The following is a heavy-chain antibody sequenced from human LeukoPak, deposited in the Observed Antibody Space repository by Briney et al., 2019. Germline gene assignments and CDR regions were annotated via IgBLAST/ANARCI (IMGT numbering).Heavy chain of an antibody. CDR3: ARHREISTRDFEY. V-gene: IGHV3-53*01. J-gene: IGHJ4*02. CDR2: IYSSGSA. CDR1: GFTFSSND. Sequence: GGSLRLSCAASGFTFSSNDMSWVRQAPGGGLDWVSLIYSSGSAYYADSVKGRFTISRDNSKNTLYLQMNSLRVEDTAVYYCARHREISTRDFEYWGQGTLVTVSS. D-gene: IGHD1-14*01.